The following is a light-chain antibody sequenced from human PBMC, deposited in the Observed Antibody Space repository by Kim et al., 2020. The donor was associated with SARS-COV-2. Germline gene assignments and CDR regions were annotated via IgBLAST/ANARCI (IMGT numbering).Light chain of an antibody. Sequence: SYELTQPPSVSVSPGQTASITCSGDRLGNKYACWYQQRPGQSPVLVIYQDYKRPSGIPGRFSGSNSGNTATLTISGTQALDEADYYCQAWDSSTVIFGGG. V-gene: IGLV3-1*01. CDR2: QDY. CDR3: QAWDSSTVI. CDR1: RLGNKY. J-gene: IGLJ2*01.